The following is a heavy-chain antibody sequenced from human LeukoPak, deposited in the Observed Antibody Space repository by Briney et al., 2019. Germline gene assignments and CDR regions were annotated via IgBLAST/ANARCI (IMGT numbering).Heavy chain of an antibody. CDR3: ARVVRGVSYYMDV. V-gene: IGHV3-48*01. CDR1: GFTLSSYS. D-gene: IGHD3-10*01. J-gene: IGHJ6*03. Sequence: GGSLRLSCAASGFTLSSYSMKWVRQAPGKGLEWVSYISISSSTIYYADSVKGRFTISRDNAKKSLYLQMNSLRAEDTAVYYCARVVRGVSYYMDVWGKGTTVTVSS. CDR2: ISISSSTI.